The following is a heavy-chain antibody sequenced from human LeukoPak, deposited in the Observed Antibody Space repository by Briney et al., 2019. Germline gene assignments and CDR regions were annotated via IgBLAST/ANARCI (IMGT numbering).Heavy chain of an antibody. CDR2: ITDSGGHT. D-gene: IGHD2-2*01. J-gene: IGHJ4*02. CDR3: AKESCSSRCNFDY. V-gene: IGHV3-23*01. Sequence: GGSLRLSCAASGFTFSAYSMNWVRQAPGKGLEWVSAITDSGGHTYYGDSVKGRFTISRDNSKNTLYLQMNSLRAEDTAVYYCAKESCSSRCNFDYWGQGTVVTVSS. CDR1: GFTFSAYS.